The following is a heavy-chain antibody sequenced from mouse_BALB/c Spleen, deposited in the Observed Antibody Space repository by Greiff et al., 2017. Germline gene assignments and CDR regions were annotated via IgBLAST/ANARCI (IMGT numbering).Heavy chain of an antibody. CDR3: ARDQGLYYGSSYYAMDY. V-gene: IGHV2-9*02. CDR2: IWAGGST. CDR1: GFSLTSYG. D-gene: IGHD1-1*01. J-gene: IGHJ4*01. Sequence: QVQLQQSGPGLVAPSQSLSITCTVSGFSLTSYGVHWVRQPPGKGLEWLGVIWAGGSTNYNSALMSRLSISKDNSKSQVFLKMNSLQTDDTAMYYCARDQGLYYGSSYYAMDYWGQGTSVTVSS.